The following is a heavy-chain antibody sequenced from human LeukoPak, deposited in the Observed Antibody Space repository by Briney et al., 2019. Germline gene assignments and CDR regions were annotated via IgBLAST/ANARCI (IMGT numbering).Heavy chain of an antibody. J-gene: IGHJ5*02. D-gene: IGHD1-26*01. Sequence: GGSLRLSCAASGFTFSSYWMSWVRQAPGKGGEGVANIKQEGSEKYYVDSVKGRFTISRDNAKNSLYLQMNSLRAEDTAVYYCACATRHLFDPWGQGTLVTVSS. CDR1: GFTFSSYW. CDR3: ACATRHLFDP. CDR2: IKQEGSEK. V-gene: IGHV3-7*01.